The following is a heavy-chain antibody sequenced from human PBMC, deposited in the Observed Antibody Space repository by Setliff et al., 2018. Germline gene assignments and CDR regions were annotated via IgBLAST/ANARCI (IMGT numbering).Heavy chain of an antibody. J-gene: IGHJ6*02. V-gene: IGHV4-39*07. D-gene: IGHD6-13*01. Sequence: SVTLSLTCTLSGSSISSSSYYWGWIRQPPGKGLEWIGSIYYSGSTYYNPSLKSRVTISVDTSKNQFSLKLSSVTAADTAVYYCARVLAAAGYYYYGMDVWGQGTTVTVSS. CDR2: IYYSGST. CDR1: GSSISSSSYY. CDR3: ARVLAAAGYYYYGMDV.